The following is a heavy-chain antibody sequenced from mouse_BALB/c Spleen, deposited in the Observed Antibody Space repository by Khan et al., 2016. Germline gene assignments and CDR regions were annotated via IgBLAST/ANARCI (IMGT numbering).Heavy chain of an antibody. Sequence: EVKLLASGPSLVKPSKTLSLTCSVTGDSITSGYWNWIRKFPGTKLDYMGYISYSGGAYYNPSLTSRISITRDTSNNQYYLQLNSVTTEATATCYCARDRGDGYFDVWGAGTTVTVSS. CDR3: ARDRGDGYFDV. D-gene: IGHD3-3*01. J-gene: IGHJ1*01. CDR1: GDSITSGY. CDR2: ISYSGGA. V-gene: IGHV3-8*02.